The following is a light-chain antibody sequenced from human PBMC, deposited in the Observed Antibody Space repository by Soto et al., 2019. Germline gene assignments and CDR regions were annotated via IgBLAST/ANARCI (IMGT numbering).Light chain of an antibody. CDR2: SNN. CDR3: AAWDDSLTVV. J-gene: IGLJ2*01. Sequence: QSVLTQPPSASGTPGQRVTISCSGSSSNIGSNTVNWYQQLPGTAPKLLIYSNNQRPSGVPDRFSGSKSGTSASLAIRGLQSEDEADYYCAAWDDSLTVVFGGGTKVTVL. V-gene: IGLV1-44*01. CDR1: SSNIGSNT.